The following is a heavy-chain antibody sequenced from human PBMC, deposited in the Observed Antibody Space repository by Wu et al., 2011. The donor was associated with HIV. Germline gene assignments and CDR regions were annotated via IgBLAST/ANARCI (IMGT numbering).Heavy chain of an antibody. D-gene: IGHD3-10*01. V-gene: IGHV1-46*01. J-gene: IGHJ6*03. CDR2: INPSGGST. CDR3: ARSGGGSGSYDGYYYYYYMDV. CDR1: IHLHSYY. Sequence: KNARGLSEGFLQGIWIHLHSYYMHWVRQAPGQGLEWMGIINPSGGSTSYAQKFQGRVTMTRDTSTSTVYMELSSLRSEDTAVYYCARSGGGSGSYDGYYYYYYMDVWGKGTTVTVSS.